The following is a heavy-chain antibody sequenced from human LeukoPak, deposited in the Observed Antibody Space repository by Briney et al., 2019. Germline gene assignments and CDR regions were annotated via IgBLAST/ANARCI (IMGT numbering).Heavy chain of an antibody. V-gene: IGHV4-61*02. CDR1: GGSISSSSYY. J-gene: IGHJ3*02. CDR2: IYTSGST. CDR3: ARFYGMALQAFDI. D-gene: IGHD3-9*01. Sequence: SETLSLTCTVSGGSISSSSYYWSWIRQPAGKGLEWIGRIYTSGSTNYNPSLKSRVTMSVDTSKNQFSLKLSSVTAADTAVYYCARFYGMALQAFDIWGQGTMVTVSS.